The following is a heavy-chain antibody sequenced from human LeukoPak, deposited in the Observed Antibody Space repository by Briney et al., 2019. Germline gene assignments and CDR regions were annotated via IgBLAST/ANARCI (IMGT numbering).Heavy chain of an antibody. CDR1: GYTFTTYD. Sequence: ASVKVSCKASGYTFTTYDINWVRQATGQGLEWIGWMNPNSANTGYARKFQGRVTMTRNTSISTAYMELSSLKSEDTAVYYCARGGGFVRGAYDYWGQGTLVTVSS. D-gene: IGHD3-10*01. CDR2: MNPNSANT. J-gene: IGHJ4*02. CDR3: ARGGGFVRGAYDY. V-gene: IGHV1-8*01.